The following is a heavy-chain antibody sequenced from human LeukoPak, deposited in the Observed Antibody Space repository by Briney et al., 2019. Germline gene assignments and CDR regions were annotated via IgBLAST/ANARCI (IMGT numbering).Heavy chain of an antibody. CDR2: IIPIFGTA. J-gene: IGHJ4*02. D-gene: IGHD3-22*01. CDR1: GYTFTSYA. CDR3: ARESYYDSSGQFYFDY. V-gene: IGHV1-69*06. Sequence: GASVKVSCKASGYTFTSYAISWVRQAPGQGLEWMGGIIPIFGTANYAQKFQGRVTITADKSTSTAYMELSSLRSEDTAVYYCARESYYDSSGQFYFDYWGQGTLVTVSS.